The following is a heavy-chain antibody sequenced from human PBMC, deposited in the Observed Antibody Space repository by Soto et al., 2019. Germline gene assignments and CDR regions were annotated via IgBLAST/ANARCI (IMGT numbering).Heavy chain of an antibody. CDR3: ARGGYCSSTSCHSDYYGMDV. Sequence: GGSLRLSCAASGFTFSDHYMDWVRQAPGKGLEWVGRIRNKANSYTTQYAASVKGRFTISRDDSKNSLYLQMNSLKTEDTAVYYCARGGYCSSTSCHSDYYGMDVWGQGTTVTVSS. V-gene: IGHV3-72*01. J-gene: IGHJ6*02. CDR2: IRNKANSYTT. D-gene: IGHD2-2*01. CDR1: GFTFSDHY.